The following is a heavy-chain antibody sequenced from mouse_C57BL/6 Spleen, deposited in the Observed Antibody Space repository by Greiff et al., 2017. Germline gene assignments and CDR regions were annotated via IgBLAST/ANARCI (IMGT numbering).Heavy chain of an antibody. Sequence: EVQVVESEGGLVQPGSSMKLSCTASGFTFSDYYMAWVRQVPEKGLEWVANINYDGSSTYYLDSLKSRFIISRDNAKNILYLQMSSLKSEDTATYYCARGSNYGGFDVWGTGTTVTVSS. J-gene: IGHJ1*03. V-gene: IGHV5-16*01. CDR2: INYDGSST. CDR3: ARGSNYGGFDV. CDR1: GFTFSDYY. D-gene: IGHD2-5*01.